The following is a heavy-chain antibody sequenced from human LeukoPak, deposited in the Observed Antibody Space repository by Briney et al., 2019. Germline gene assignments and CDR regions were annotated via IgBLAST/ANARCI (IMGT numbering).Heavy chain of an antibody. CDR3: ARGETVAAAGIEY. CDR1: GGSVSSGRHY. Sequence: PSETLSLTCIVSGGSVSSGRHYWAWIRQPPGMGLEWIGSIYYGGNTYYSLSLKSRVTISVETSKNQFSLRLSSVTATDTAVYYCARGETVAAAGIEYWGQGTLVTVSS. CDR2: IYYGGNT. V-gene: IGHV4-39*01. D-gene: IGHD6-13*01. J-gene: IGHJ4*02.